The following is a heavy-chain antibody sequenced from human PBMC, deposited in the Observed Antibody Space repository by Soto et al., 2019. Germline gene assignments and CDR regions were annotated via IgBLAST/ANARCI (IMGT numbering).Heavy chain of an antibody. J-gene: IGHJ5*02. CDR2: IDPRDSYT. Sequence: PGESLKISCRISGYSFTTYWITWLRQKPGKAPEWMGRIDPRDSYTNYGPSFQGHVTISADRSTDTVYLEWRTLNTDDTATYYCARHRDPVAPTPLDPWGRGTPVTVSS. CDR3: ARHRDPVAPTPLDP. V-gene: IGHV5-10-1*01. D-gene: IGHD6-19*01. CDR1: GYSFTTYW.